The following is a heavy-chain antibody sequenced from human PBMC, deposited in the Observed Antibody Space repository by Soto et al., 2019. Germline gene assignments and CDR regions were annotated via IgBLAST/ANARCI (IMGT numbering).Heavy chain of an antibody. D-gene: IGHD3-3*01. CDR3: ETANVDSMLEY. CDR1: DGSISTYDW. CDR2: MFHSGGA. J-gene: IGHJ4*01. Sequence: SETLSLTGVVSDGSISTYDWWTWVRQPPVKGLEWIGKMFHSGGADYSPSLKSRVTISADSYKNHFSLRLTAVTAADTAVYYCETANVDSMLEYWGHVTKVPVSS. V-gene: IGHV4-4*02.